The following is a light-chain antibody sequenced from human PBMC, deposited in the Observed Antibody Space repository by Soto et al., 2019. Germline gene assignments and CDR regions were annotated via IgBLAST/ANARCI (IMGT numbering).Light chain of an antibody. CDR3: QQYYNWPLT. J-gene: IGKJ1*01. Sequence: EIVMRQCPATLSVSPGKRASLSCRASQTFSSNLAWYQQKPGQAPRLLIYGASTSATGLPARFSGSGSGTEFTLTISSLQSEDFAVYYCQQYYNWPLTFGQGTKVDI. V-gene: IGKV3-15*01. CDR2: GAS. CDR1: QTFSSN.